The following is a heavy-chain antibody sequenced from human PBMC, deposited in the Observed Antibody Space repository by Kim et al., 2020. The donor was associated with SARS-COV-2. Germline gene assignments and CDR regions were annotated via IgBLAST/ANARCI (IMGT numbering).Heavy chain of an antibody. Sequence: SETLSLTCAVYGGSFSGYYWSWIRQPPGKGLEWIGEINHSGSTNYNPSLKSRVTISVDTSKNQFSLKLSSVTAADTAVYYCARAIDYGDNDWFDPWGQGT. V-gene: IGHV4-34*01. CDR1: GGSFSGYY. D-gene: IGHD4-17*01. CDR3: ARAIDYGDNDWFDP. CDR2: INHSGST. J-gene: IGHJ5*02.